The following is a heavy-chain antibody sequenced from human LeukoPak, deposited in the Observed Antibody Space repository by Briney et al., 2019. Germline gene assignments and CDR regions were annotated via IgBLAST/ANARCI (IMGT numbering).Heavy chain of an antibody. CDR3: ARDAGGCGGDCPSFDY. Sequence: PGGSLRLFCAASGFTFSSYSMNWVRQAPGKGLEWVSYISSSSSTIYYADSVKGRFTISRDNAKNSLYLQMNSLRAEDTAVYYCARDAGGCGGDCPSFDYWGQGTLVTVSS. CDR2: ISSSSSTI. J-gene: IGHJ4*02. D-gene: IGHD2-21*01. CDR1: GFTFSSYS. V-gene: IGHV3-48*01.